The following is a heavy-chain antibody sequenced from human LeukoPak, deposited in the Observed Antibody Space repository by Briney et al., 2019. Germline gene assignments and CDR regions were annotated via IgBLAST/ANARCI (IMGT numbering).Heavy chain of an antibody. CDR3: ARRRARVPAALNAFDI. CDR2: INHSGST. Sequence: SETLSLTCAVYGGSFSCYYWSWIRQPPGKGLEWIGEINHSGSTNYNPSLKRRVTISVDTSKNQFALKLSSVTAADTAVYYCARRRARVPAALNAFDIWGQGTMVTVSS. J-gene: IGHJ3*02. V-gene: IGHV4-34*01. CDR1: GGSFSCYY. D-gene: IGHD2-2*01.